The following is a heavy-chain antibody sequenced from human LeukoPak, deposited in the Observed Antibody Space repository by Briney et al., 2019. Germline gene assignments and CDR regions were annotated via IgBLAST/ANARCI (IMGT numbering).Heavy chain of an antibody. CDR1: GFTFSSYS. Sequence: GGSLRLSCAASGFTFSSYSMNWVRQAPGKGLEWVSYISSSSSTICYADSVKGRFTISRDNAKNSLYLQMNSLRDEDTAVYYCARDRYCSGGSCYFGMDVWGQGTTVTVSS. V-gene: IGHV3-48*02. CDR3: ARDRYCSGGSCYFGMDV. CDR2: ISSSSSTI. D-gene: IGHD2-15*01. J-gene: IGHJ6*02.